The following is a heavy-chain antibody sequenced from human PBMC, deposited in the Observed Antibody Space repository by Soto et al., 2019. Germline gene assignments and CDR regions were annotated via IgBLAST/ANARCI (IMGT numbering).Heavy chain of an antibody. CDR1: VSSISSGYY. J-gene: IGHJ6*02. CDR3: ARLAPIAADDGMDV. Sequence: SETLARTCAVSVSSISSGYYWGWIRPSPGKGLEWIGSIYHSGSTYYNPSLKSRVIISVDTSKNQFSLKLSSVTAADTAVYYCARLAPIAADDGMDVWGQGTTVTVSS. CDR2: IYHSGST. D-gene: IGHD6-13*01. V-gene: IGHV4-38-2*01.